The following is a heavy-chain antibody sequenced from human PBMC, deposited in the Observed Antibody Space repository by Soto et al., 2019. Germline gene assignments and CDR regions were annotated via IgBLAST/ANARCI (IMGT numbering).Heavy chain of an antibody. CDR2: ISAYNGNT. CDR3: ARGGRKDGSGSYYGMDV. CDR1: GYTFTSYG. Sequence: GASVKLSCKASGYTFTSYGISWVRQAPGQGLEWMGWISAYNGNTNYAQKLQGRVTMTTDTSTSTAYMELRSLRSDDTAVYYCARGGRKDGSGSYYGMDVWGQGTTVTVSS. V-gene: IGHV1-18*01. D-gene: IGHD3-10*01. J-gene: IGHJ6*02.